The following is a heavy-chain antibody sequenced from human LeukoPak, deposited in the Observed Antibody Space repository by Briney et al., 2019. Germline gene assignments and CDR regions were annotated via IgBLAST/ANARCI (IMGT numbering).Heavy chain of an antibody. CDR1: GDSFTSVTDY. D-gene: IGHD4/OR15-4a*01. Sequence: ETLSLTCTVSGDSFTSVTDYWAWIRQPPGKGLEWVSAISGSGGSTYYADSVKGRFTISRDNSKNTLYLQMNSLRAEDTAVYYCAKGRRTMVLYYYYMDVWGKGTTVTVSS. CDR2: ISGSGGST. J-gene: IGHJ6*03. CDR3: AKGRRTMVLYYYYMDV. V-gene: IGHV3-23*01.